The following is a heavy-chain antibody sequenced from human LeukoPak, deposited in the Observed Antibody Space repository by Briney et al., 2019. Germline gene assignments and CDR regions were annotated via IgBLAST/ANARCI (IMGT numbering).Heavy chain of an antibody. Sequence: GGSLRLSCAASGFTLSSYAMSWVRQAPGKGLEWVSVIYSDGSTYYADSVKGRFTISRDNSKNTVYLQMNSLRAEDTAVYYCARDPGYSYGYDYWGQGTLVTVSS. V-gene: IGHV3-66*01. CDR2: IYSDGST. CDR1: GFTLSSYA. J-gene: IGHJ4*02. D-gene: IGHD5-18*01. CDR3: ARDPGYSYGYDY.